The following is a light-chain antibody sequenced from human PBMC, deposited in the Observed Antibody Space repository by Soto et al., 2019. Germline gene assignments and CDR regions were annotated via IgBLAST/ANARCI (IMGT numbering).Light chain of an antibody. CDR1: HGIGTN. J-gene: IGKJ2*03. CDR2: DAS. V-gene: IGKV3-11*01. CDR3: QRRGDWPLYS. Sequence: EIVLTQSPSTLSLSPGEKTTLSFRASHGIGTNLAWYQKKPGKAPRVLIYDASDRATGIPARFSGSGSGTDFTLTISSLAPEDFAVYYCQRRGDWPLYSFGQGTKLEIK.